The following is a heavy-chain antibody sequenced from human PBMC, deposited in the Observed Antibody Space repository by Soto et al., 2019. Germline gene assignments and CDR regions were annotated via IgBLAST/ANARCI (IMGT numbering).Heavy chain of an antibody. CDR3: ARELDDSGRFDY. D-gene: IGHD4-17*01. CDR1: GFIFRRFW. J-gene: IGHJ4*02. CDR2: IKVDGREE. Sequence: PGGSLRLSCSASGFIFRRFWMAWVRQAPGKGLEWVATIKVDGREENYLDSVHGRFTISRDDAKNSLFLQMSSLRGDDTAVYFCARELDDSGRFDYWRLGTSVTLS. V-gene: IGHV3-7*01.